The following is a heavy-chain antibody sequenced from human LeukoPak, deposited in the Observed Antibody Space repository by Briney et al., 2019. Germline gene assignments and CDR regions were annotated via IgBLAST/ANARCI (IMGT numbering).Heavy chain of an antibody. CDR1: X. CDR3: ARPSHGVGPTDFDY. V-gene: IGHV1-2*06. D-gene: IGHD1-26*01. Sequence: XXXWVRQAPGQGLEWMGRINPNSGGTNYAQKFRGRVTMTSDTSISTAYMELSRLRSDDTAVYYCARPSHGVGPTDFDYWGQGTLVTVSS. CDR2: INPNSGGT. J-gene: IGHJ4*02.